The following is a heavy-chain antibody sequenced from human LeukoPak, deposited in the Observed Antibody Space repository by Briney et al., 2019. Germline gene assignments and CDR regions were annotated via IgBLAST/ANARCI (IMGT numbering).Heavy chain of an antibody. V-gene: IGHV1-2*04. Sequence: ASVKVSCKASGYTFTGYYMHWVRQAPGQGLEWMGSINPNSGGTNYAQKFQGWVTMTRDTSISTAYMELSRLISDDTAVYYCARGVAVAARYYFDYWGQGTLVTVSS. D-gene: IGHD6-19*01. CDR2: INPNSGGT. CDR1: GYTFTGYY. CDR3: ARGVAVAARYYFDY. J-gene: IGHJ4*02.